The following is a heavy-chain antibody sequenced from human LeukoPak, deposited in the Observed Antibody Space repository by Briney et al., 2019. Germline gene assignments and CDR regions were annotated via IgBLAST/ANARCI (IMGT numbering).Heavy chain of an antibody. V-gene: IGHV1-69*05. CDR1: GGTFSSYA. Sequence: GASVKVSCKASGGTFSSYAISWVRQAPGQGLEWMGGIIPIFGTANYAQKFQGRVTITTDESTSTAYMELSSLRSEDTAVYYCARGGRKRITMVLPHFDYWGQGTLVTVSS. CDR3: ARGGRKRITMVLPHFDY. D-gene: IGHD3-10*01. CDR2: IIPIFGTA. J-gene: IGHJ4*02.